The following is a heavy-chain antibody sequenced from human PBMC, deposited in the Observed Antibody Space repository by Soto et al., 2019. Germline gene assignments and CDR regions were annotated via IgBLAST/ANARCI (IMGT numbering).Heavy chain of an antibody. CDR1: GYTLTELS. V-gene: IGHV1-24*01. J-gene: IGHJ5*02. Sequence: ASVKVSCKVSGYTLTELSMHWVRQAPGKGLEWMGGFDPEDGETIYAQKFQGRVTVTEDTSTDTADLELGSLRSEDTAAYYCATSHPHYDMLTSLPRARGFNWFDPWGQGTLVTVSS. D-gene: IGHD3-9*01. CDR2: FDPEDGET. CDR3: ATSHPHYDMLTSLPRARGFNWFDP.